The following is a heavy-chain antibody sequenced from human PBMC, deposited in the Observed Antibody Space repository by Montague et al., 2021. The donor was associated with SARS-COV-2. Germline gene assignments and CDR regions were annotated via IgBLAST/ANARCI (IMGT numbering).Heavy chain of an antibody. Sequence: SETLSLTCAVYGGSLSGYYWSWIRQPPGKGLEWIGEINHRGTTNDNPSLKSRVTMSVDTSKNQLSLKLSSVTAADTAVYYCARQGPMVRGVIKPSGWFDPWGQGTLVTVSS. CDR1: GGSLSGYY. V-gene: IGHV4-34*01. D-gene: IGHD3-10*01. CDR2: INHRGTT. CDR3: ARQGPMVRGVIKPSGWFDP. J-gene: IGHJ5*02.